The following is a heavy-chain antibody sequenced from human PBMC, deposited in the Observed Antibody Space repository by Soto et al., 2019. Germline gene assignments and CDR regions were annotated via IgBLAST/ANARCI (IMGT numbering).Heavy chain of an antibody. J-gene: IGHJ4*02. Sequence: SQTLSLTCAISGDSVSSNSATWNLIRPSPSRGLEWLGRTYYRSKWYYDYAVSVKSRITINPDTSKNQFSLQLNSVTPEDTAVYYCARDPVTAADYFDYWGPGTLVTVSS. D-gene: IGHD6-13*01. CDR1: GDSVSSNSAT. CDR3: ARDPVTAADYFDY. CDR2: TYYRSKWYY. V-gene: IGHV6-1*01.